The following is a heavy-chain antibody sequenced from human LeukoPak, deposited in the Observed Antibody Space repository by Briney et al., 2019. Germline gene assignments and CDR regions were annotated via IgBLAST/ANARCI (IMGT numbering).Heavy chain of an antibody. CDR1: GFTFSNYA. Sequence: GGSLRLSCAASGFTFSNYAMNWVRQAPGKGLEWVSAISGSGGSTYYADSVKGRFTVSRDNAKNSLYLQMNSLRAEDTALYYCARDGAFDIWGQGTMVTVSS. CDR2: ISGSGGST. J-gene: IGHJ3*02. CDR3: ARDGAFDI. V-gene: IGHV3-23*01.